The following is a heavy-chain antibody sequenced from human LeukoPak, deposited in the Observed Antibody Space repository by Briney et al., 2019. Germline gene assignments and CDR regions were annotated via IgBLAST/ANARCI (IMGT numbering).Heavy chain of an antibody. J-gene: IGHJ6*03. D-gene: IGHD3-10*01. CDR2: INPNSGGT. CDR1: GYTFTGYY. V-gene: IGHV1-2*02. Sequence: ASVKVSCNASGYTFTGYYMHWVRQAPGQGLEWMGWINPNSGGTNYAQKFQGRVTMTRDTSISTAYMELSRLRSDDTAVYYCARSSAYGSGSPRYYYYYKDVWGKGTTVTTSS. CDR3: ARSSAYGSGSPRYYYYYKDV.